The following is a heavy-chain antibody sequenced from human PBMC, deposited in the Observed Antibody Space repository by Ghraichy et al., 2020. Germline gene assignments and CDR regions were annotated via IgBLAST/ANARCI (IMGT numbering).Heavy chain of an antibody. J-gene: IGHJ6*02. Sequence: SETLSLTCAVYGGSFSNSHWCWTCHSPGKGLEWIGVINHCGSTNYNPSLKSRVTMSVDTSKNQFSLKLSPVTVADTAVDYCSRVYFGPRDDFLLGSSRYDLGVWGQGTTVTVSS. CDR1: GGSFSNSH. CDR2: INHCGST. V-gene: IGHV4-34*01. CDR3: SRVYFGPRDDFLLGSSRYDLGV. D-gene: IGHD3-16*02.